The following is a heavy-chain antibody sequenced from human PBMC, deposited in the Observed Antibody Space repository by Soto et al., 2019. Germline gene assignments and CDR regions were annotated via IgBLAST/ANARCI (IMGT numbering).Heavy chain of an antibody. V-gene: IGHV1-69*13. CDR2: ITPIYPTT. CDR1: GGTFYTYT. Sequence: SVKVSYKASGGTFYTYTFSWVRQAPGQGLEWMGSITPIYPTTNYAEKFQGRLTVTADGSTNTAYMELNSLTSDDTAVYYCARIPRYSFPTSDDLDSWGQGTLVTVSS. CDR3: ARIPRYSFPTSDDLDS. D-gene: IGHD5-18*01. J-gene: IGHJ4*02.